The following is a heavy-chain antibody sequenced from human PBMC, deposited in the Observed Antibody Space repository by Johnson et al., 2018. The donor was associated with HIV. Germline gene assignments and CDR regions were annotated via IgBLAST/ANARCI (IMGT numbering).Heavy chain of an antibody. CDR2: INWNGGST. CDR3: ARGGYCTGGVCLGDAFDI. V-gene: IGHV3-20*04. D-gene: IGHD2-8*02. J-gene: IGHJ3*02. Sequence: VQLVESGGGVVQPGRSLRLSCAASGFTFSSYGMSWVRQAPGKGLEWVSGINWNGGSTGYADSVKGRFTISRDNAKNSLYLQVNSLRAEDTALYYCARGGYCTGGVCLGDAFDIWGQGTMVTVSS. CDR1: GFTFSSYG.